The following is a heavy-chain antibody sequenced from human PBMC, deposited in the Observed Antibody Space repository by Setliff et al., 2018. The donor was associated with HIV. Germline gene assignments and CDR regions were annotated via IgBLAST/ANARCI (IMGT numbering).Heavy chain of an antibody. Sequence: SVKVSCKASGGTFSSYAISWVRRAPGQGPEWMGAIIPIFGTTKYAQRFQSRVTITADASTSTAYMELSSLRSDDTAVYYCARDRRTYLTPGYFDYWGQGTLVTVSS. CDR2: IIPIFGTT. J-gene: IGHJ4*02. V-gene: IGHV1-69*13. D-gene: IGHD7-27*01. CDR3: ARDRRTYLTPGYFDY. CDR1: GGTFSSYA.